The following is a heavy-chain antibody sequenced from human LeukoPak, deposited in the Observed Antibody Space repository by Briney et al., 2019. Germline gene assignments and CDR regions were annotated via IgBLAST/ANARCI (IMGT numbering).Heavy chain of an antibody. Sequence: GGSLRLSCAASGFTFNYYAMSWVRQVPGKGLEWVSAISDYGGRTYYADSLRGRFTISRDNSKNTLYLQMNSLRSEDTAVYYCATVRGELLADGAFDIWGQGTMVTVSS. D-gene: IGHD1-26*01. V-gene: IGHV3-23*01. CDR2: ISDYGGRT. CDR1: GFTFNYYA. CDR3: ATVRGELLADGAFDI. J-gene: IGHJ3*02.